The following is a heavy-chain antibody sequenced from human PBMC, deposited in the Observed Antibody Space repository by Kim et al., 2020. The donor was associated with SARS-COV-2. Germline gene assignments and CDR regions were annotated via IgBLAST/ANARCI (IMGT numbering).Heavy chain of an antibody. Sequence: SETLSLTCTVSGGSISSSSYYWGWIRQPPGKGLEWIGSIYYSGSTYYNPSLKSRVTISVDTSKNQFSLKLSSVTAADTAVYYCARGEYYYYYMDVWGKGTTVTVSS. D-gene: IGHD3-16*01. CDR1: GGSISSSSYY. CDR2: IYYSGST. CDR3: ARGEYYYYYMDV. V-gene: IGHV4-39*01. J-gene: IGHJ6*03.